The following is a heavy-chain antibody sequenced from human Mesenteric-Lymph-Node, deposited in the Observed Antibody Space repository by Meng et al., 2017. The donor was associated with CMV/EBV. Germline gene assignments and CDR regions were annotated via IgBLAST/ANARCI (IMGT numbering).Heavy chain of an antibody. V-gene: IGHV1-8*01. CDR1: GYTFTSYD. CDR2: MNPNSGNT. J-gene: IGHJ6*02. Sequence: ASVKVSCKASGYTFTSYDINWVRQATGQGLEWMGWMNPNSGNTGYAQKFQGRVTMTRNTSITTAYMELSSLRSEDTAVYYCASRYCTTASCFDYYYGVDVWGQGTTVTVSS. D-gene: IGHD2-8*01. CDR3: ASRYCTTASCFDYYYGVDV.